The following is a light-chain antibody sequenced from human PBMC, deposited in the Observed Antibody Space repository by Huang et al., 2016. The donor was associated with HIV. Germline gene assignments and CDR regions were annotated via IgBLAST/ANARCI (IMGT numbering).Light chain of an antibody. CDR2: GAS. CDR3: QQSYNTPRT. CDR1: QSLTNS. J-gene: IGKJ1*01. Sequence: DIQMTQSPSPLSASVGDRVTITCRASQSLTNSLNWYQQRPGEAPRLLIFGASNLQSGVPSRFIGTRSWTQFTLTITTLQPEDSAIYYCQQSYNTPRTFGQGTKVQI. V-gene: IGKV1-39*01.